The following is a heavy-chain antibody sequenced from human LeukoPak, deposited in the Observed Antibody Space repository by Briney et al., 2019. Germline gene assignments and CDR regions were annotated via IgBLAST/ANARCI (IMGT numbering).Heavy chain of an antibody. CDR1: GESLSGGY. D-gene: IGHD2-15*01. CDR2: VDHYGST. J-gene: IGHJ4*02. CDR3: AGGLLKLPIVGY. Sequence: SETLSLTCAVYGESLSGGYWSWIRQPPGKGLEWIGEVDHYGSTNNNPSLKSRVTISVDTSKNQFSLRLYSVTAADTAVYYCAGGLLKLPIVGYWGQGSLATVSS. V-gene: IGHV4-34*01.